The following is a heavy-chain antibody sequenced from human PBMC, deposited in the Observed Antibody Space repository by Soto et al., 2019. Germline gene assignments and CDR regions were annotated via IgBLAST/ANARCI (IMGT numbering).Heavy chain of an antibody. D-gene: IGHD4-17*01. Sequence: GGSLRLSCAASGFTFSSYAMHWVRQAPGKGLEWVAVISYDGSNKYYADSVKGRFTISRDNSKNTLYLQMNSLRAEDTAVYYCARGRNGDYPYYYYYYGMDVWGQGTTVTVSS. J-gene: IGHJ6*02. CDR1: GFTFSSYA. V-gene: IGHV3-30-3*01. CDR3: ARGRNGDYPYYYYYYGMDV. CDR2: ISYDGSNK.